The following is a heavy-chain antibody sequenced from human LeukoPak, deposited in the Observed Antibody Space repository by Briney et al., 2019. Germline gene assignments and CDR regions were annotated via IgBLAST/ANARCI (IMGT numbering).Heavy chain of an antibody. CDR3: VREVNHYGLRRNSFDP. CDR1: GGSISSSSYY. Sequence: SETLSLTCTVSGGSISSSSYYWGWIRRPPGKGLEWIGSIYYSGSTYYNPSLKSRVTISVDTSKNQFSLKLSSVTAADTAVYYCVREVNHYGLRRNSFDPWGQGLKVTVSS. V-gene: IGHV4-39*07. CDR2: IYYSGST. J-gene: IGHJ5*02. D-gene: IGHD3/OR15-3a*01.